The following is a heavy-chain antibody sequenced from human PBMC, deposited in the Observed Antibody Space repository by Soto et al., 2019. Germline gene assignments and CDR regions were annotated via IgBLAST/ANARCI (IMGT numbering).Heavy chain of an antibody. CDR3: ARRPKRGSYSWCFDY. V-gene: IGHV4-39*01. CDR1: GGSISSNGYY. CDR2: VYYSGSA. Sequence: QLQLQESSPGLVKPSETLSLTCTVSGGSISSNGYYWGWIRQPPGKGLEWIGSVYYSGSANYNPSLKSRLTMSVDTSKNQFSLKLISVTAADTAVYYCARRPKRGSYSWCFDYWGQGTLVTVSS. D-gene: IGHD1-26*01. J-gene: IGHJ4*02.